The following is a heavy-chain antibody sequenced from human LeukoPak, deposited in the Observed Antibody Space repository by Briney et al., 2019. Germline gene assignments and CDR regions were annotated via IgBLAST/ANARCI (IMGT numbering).Heavy chain of an antibody. CDR3: ARRTVTNNWFDP. Sequence: SETLSLTCAVYGGSFSGYYWSWIRQPPGKGLEWIGEINHSGSTNYNPSLKSRVTISVDTSKNQFSLKLGSVTAADTAVYYCARRTVTNNWFDPWGQGTLVTVSS. J-gene: IGHJ5*02. CDR2: INHSGST. V-gene: IGHV4-34*01. CDR1: GGSFSGYY. D-gene: IGHD4-17*01.